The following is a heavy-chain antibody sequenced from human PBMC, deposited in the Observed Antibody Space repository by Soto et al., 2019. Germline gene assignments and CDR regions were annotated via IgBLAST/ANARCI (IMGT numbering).Heavy chain of an antibody. J-gene: IGHJ4*02. CDR2: ISYDGSNK. CDR1: GFTFSSYG. V-gene: IGHV3-30*18. D-gene: IGHD2-2*01. CDR3: AKDLGEAVVVPAAIDY. Sequence: GGSLRLSCAASGFTFSSYGIHWVRQAPGKGLEWVAVISYDGSNKYYADSVKGRFTMSRDNSKNTLYLQMNSLRAEDTAVYYCAKDLGEAVVVPAAIDYWGQGTLATVSS.